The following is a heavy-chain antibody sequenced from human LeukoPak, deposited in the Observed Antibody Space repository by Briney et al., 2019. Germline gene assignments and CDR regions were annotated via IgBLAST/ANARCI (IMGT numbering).Heavy chain of an antibody. V-gene: IGHV4-34*01. Sequence: SETLSLTCAVYGGSFSGYYWSWIRQPPGKGLEWIGEINHSGSTNYNPSLKSRVTISVDTSKNQFSLKLSSVTAADTAVYYCARHGYDFWSGLNFDYWGQGTLVTVSS. CDR2: INHSGST. CDR1: GGSFSGYY. J-gene: IGHJ4*02. D-gene: IGHD3-3*01. CDR3: ARHGYDFWSGLNFDY.